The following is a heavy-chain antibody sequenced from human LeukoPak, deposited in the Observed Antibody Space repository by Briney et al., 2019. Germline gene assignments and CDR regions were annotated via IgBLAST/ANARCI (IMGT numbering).Heavy chain of an antibody. J-gene: IGHJ6*02. CDR1: GFTFSDYA. V-gene: IGHV3-23*01. CDR3: ARNRYYYDSSGSPTRYGMDV. Sequence: GGSLRLSCAASGFTFSDYAMTWVRQAPGKGLEWVSAIIGSGDTTYYADSVKGRFTISRDNSKNTLYLQMNSLRAEDTAVYYCARNRYYYDSSGSPTRYGMDVWGQGTTVTVSS. CDR2: IIGSGDTT. D-gene: IGHD3-22*01.